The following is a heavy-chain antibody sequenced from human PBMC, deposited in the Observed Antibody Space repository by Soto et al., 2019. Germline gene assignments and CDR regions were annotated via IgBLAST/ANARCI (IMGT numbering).Heavy chain of an antibody. D-gene: IGHD6-6*01. J-gene: IGHJ6*03. CDR1: GYTFINYY. CDR2: INPNGGST. Sequence: QVQLVQSGAEVKKPGASVKVSCKASGYTFINYYIHWVRQAPGQGLEWMGVINPNGGSTGYAQKFQGRVTLTRDTSTSPVDVELSSLRSDDTAVYFCVRATAARQRDYSYHYYLHIWGKGTTVTVSS. CDR3: VRATAARQRDYSYHYYLHI. V-gene: IGHV1-46*03.